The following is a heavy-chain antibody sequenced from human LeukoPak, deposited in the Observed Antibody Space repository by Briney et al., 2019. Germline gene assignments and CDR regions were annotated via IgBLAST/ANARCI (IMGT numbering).Heavy chain of an antibody. J-gene: IGHJ4*02. D-gene: IGHD2-2*01. V-gene: IGHV1-3*01. CDR3: ARVQSAYCSSSSCYGGYFDY. CDR2: INAGNGNT. Sequence: ASVKVSCKASGYTFTSYAMHWVRQAPGQRPEWMGWINAGNGNTKYSQKFQGRVTITRDTSASTAYMELSSLRPEDTAVYYCARVQSAYCSSSSCYGGYFDYWGQGALVTVSS. CDR1: GYTFTSYA.